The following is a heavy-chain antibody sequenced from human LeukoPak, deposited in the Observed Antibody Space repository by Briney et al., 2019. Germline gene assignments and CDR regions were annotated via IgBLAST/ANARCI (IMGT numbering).Heavy chain of an antibody. Sequence: GGSLRLSCAASGFTFSSYEMNWVRQAPGKGLEWVSYISSSCSIIYYADSGKGRFTISRDNAKNSLYLQMNSLRAEDTAVYYCAELGITMIGGVWGKGTTVTISS. J-gene: IGHJ6*04. CDR3: AELGITMIGGV. V-gene: IGHV3-48*03. D-gene: IGHD3-10*02. CDR1: GFTFSSYE. CDR2: ISSSCSII.